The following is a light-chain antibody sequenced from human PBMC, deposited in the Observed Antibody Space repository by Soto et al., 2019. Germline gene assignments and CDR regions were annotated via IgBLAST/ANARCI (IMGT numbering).Light chain of an antibody. Sequence: DIQMTQSPSSLSESVGDRVTITCQASQDINNYLSWYQQNPGKAPKILMYDASNLETGVPSRFSGSGSGADFTFTISSLQPEDIATYYCQQYENLPTFGQGTRLEIK. J-gene: IGKJ5*01. CDR2: DAS. CDR1: QDINNY. V-gene: IGKV1-33*01. CDR3: QQYENLPT.